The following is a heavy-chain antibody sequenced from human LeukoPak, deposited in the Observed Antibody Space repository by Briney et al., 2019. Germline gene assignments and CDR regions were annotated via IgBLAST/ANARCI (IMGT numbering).Heavy chain of an antibody. V-gene: IGHV3-23*01. CDR1: GFTFSSYA. D-gene: IGHD5-18*01. J-gene: IGHJ4*02. CDR2: ISGSGGDK. Sequence: GGSLRLSCAASGFTFSSYAMAWVRQAPGKGLEWVSVISGSGGDKYYADSVKGRFTISRDNSNNTLYLEMNSLRAEDTAVYYCAKGAASRGYTYVANWGQGTLVTVSS. CDR3: AKGAASRGYTYVAN.